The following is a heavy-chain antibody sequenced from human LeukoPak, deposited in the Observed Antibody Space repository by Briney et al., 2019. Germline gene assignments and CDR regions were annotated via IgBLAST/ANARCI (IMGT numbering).Heavy chain of an antibody. CDR1: GFTFSSYW. CDR2: IKQDGSEK. V-gene: IGHV3-7*01. J-gene: IGHJ4*02. D-gene: IGHD6-19*01. Sequence: GGSLRLSCAASGFTFSSYWMSWVRQARGKGLEWVANIKQDGSEKYYVDSVKGRFTISRDNAKNSLYLQMNSLSAEDTAVYYCARSQQQWLVQRDYFDYWGQGTLVTVSS. CDR3: ARSQQQWLVQRDYFDY.